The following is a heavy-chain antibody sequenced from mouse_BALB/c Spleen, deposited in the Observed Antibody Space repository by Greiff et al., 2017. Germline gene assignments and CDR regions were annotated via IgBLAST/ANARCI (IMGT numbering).Heavy chain of an antibody. CDR1: GYTFSSYW. J-gene: IGHJ3*01. Sequence: QVQLKESGAELMKPGASVKISCKATGYTFSSYWIEWVKQRPGHGLEWIGEILPGSGSTNYNEKFKGKATFTADTSSNTAYMQLSSLTSEDSAVYYCARSGRYDGEVFTYWGQGTLVTVSA. V-gene: IGHV1-9*01. D-gene: IGHD2-14*01. CDR2: ILPGSGST. CDR3: ARSGRYDGEVFTY.